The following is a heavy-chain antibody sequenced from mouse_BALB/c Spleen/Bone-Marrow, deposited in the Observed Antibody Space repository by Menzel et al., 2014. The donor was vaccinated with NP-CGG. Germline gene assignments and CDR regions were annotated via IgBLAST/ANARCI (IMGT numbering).Heavy chain of an antibody. CDR3: ATYDGYCFDY. J-gene: IGHJ2*01. CDR2: ISYSGNT. CDR1: GDSIXSGY. Sequence: EVMLVESGPSLVKPSQTLSLTCSVTGDSIXSGYWNWIRKFPGNKLEYMGYISYSGNTYYNPSLKSRISITRDTSKNQYYLQLNSVTTEDTATYYCATYDGYCFDYWGQGTTLTVSS. V-gene: IGHV3-8*02. D-gene: IGHD2-3*01.